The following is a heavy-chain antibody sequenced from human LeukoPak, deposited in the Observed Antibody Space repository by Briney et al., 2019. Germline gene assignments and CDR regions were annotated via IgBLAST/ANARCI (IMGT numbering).Heavy chain of an antibody. CDR2: IKQDGSEK. J-gene: IGHJ4*02. V-gene: IGHV3-7*01. CDR1: GFTFSSYW. Sequence: GGSLRLSCAASGFTFSSYWMSWVRQAPGKGLEWVANIKQDGSEKYYVDSVKGRFTISRDNAKNSLYLQMNSLRAEDTAVYYCARVTGSGSLGSYLHWGQGTLVTVSS. D-gene: IGHD3-10*01. CDR3: ARVTGSGSLGSYLH.